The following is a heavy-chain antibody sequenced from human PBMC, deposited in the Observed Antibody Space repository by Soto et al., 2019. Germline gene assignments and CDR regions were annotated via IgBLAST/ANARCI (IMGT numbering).Heavy chain of an antibody. CDR2: IYYSGST. CDR3: ASATQSLFSGYYYDSSGYYSYYFDY. J-gene: IGHJ4*02. Sequence: QVQLQESGPGLVKPSQTLSLTCTVSGGSISSGDYYWSWIRQPPGKGLEWIGYIYYSGSTYYNPSLKSRVTISVDTSKNQFSLKLSSVTAADTAVYYCASATQSLFSGYYYDSSGYYSYYFDYWGQGTLVTVSS. V-gene: IGHV4-30-4*01. CDR1: GGSISSGDYY. D-gene: IGHD3-22*01.